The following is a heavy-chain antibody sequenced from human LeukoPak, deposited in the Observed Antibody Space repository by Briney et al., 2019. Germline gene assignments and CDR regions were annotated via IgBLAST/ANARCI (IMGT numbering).Heavy chain of an antibody. D-gene: IGHD2-2*01. V-gene: IGHV4-39*01. CDR2: IYYSGST. CDR3: ARLGYCSSTSCRRPLAEYAFDI. J-gene: IGHJ3*02. Sequence: PSETLSLTCTVSGGSISSYYWGWIRQPPGKGLEWIGSIYYSGSTYYNPSLKSRVTISVDTSKNQFSLKLSSVTAADTAVYYCARLGYCSSTSCRRPLAEYAFDIWGQGTMVTVSS. CDR1: GGSISSYY.